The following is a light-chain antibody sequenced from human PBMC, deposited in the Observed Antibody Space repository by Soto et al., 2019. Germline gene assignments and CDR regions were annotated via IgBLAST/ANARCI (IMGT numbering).Light chain of an antibody. J-gene: IGLJ2*01. V-gene: IGLV2-8*01. CDR1: SSDVGGYNY. CDR2: EVN. CDR3: SSYAGSNNFVV. Sequence: QSALTQPPSASGSPGQSVTISCTGTSSDVGGYNYVSWYQHHPGKVPKLMIYEVNKRPSGVPDRFSGSKSGNMASLTVSGLQAEDETYYYCSSYAGSNNFVVFGGGTQLTVL.